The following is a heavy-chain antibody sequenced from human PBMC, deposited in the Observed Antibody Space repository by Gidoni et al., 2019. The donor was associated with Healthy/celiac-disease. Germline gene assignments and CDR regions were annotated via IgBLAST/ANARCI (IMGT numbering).Heavy chain of an antibody. Sequence: QVQLRESGPGLVKPSETLSLTCTVSGGSISSYYWSWIRQPPGKGLEWIGYIYYSGSTNYNPSLKSRVTISVDTSKNQFSLKLSSVTAADTAVYYCARDRGEDYYYYYMDVWGKGTTVTVSS. J-gene: IGHJ6*03. CDR2: IYYSGST. V-gene: IGHV4-59*01. CDR3: ARDRGEDYYYYYMDV. D-gene: IGHD3-10*01. CDR1: GGSISSYY.